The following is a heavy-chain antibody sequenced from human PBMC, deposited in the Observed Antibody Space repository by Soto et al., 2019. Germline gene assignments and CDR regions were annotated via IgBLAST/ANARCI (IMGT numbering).Heavy chain of an antibody. CDR3: AAPPRY. J-gene: IGHJ4*02. Sequence: PSETLSLTCTVSGGSIRSSSYDWGWIRQPPGKGLEWIGSIYDSGSTYFNPSLKSRVTISVDTSNNQFSLKLSSVTAADTAVYYCAAPPRYWGQGTLVTVSS. CDR1: GGSIRSSSYD. CDR2: IYDSGST. D-gene: IGHD6-6*01. V-gene: IGHV4-39*01.